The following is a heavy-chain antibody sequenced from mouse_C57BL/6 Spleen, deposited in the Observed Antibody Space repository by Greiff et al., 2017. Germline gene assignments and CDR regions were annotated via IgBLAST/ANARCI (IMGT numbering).Heavy chain of an antibody. Sequence: EVQVVESGGDLVKPGGSLKLSCAASGFTFSSYGMSWVRQTPDKRLEWVATISSGGSYTYYPDSVKGRFTISRDNAKNTLYLQMSSLKSEDTAMYYCARGYYYGSSPYAMDYWGQGSSVTVSS. CDR2: ISSGGSYT. V-gene: IGHV5-6*01. CDR1: GFTFSSYG. CDR3: ARGYYYGSSPYAMDY. J-gene: IGHJ4*01. D-gene: IGHD1-1*01.